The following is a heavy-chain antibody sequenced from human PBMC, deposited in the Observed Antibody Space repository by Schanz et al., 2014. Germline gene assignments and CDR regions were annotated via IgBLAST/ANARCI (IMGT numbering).Heavy chain of an antibody. V-gene: IGHV1-69*08. CDR3: AREVAIYDRDWFDP. Sequence: QVHLVQSGAEVKKPGSSVKVSCKASGGTFISDTLSWVRQAPGQGLEWMGRIVPITGITNYAQRFQGRVTITADKSSDTAYMELSSLRSEDTAVYYCAREVAIYDRDWFDPWGQGTLVTVSS. J-gene: IGHJ5*02. CDR2: IVPITGIT. CDR1: GGTFISDT. D-gene: IGHD3-22*01.